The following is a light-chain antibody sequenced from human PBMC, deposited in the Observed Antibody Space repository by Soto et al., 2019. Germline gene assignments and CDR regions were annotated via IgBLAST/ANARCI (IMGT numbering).Light chain of an antibody. V-gene: IGKV3-11*01. CDR1: LSVSSY. CDR2: DAS. CDR3: HKGPYWPPIP. J-gene: IGKJ5*01. Sequence: VVTQSPPTLSLSPGERATLSCRTSLSVSSYLAWYQQKPGQAPRLLIYDASNGATGIPARFTGSGSGTDFNLTISTFEPEDFAVYDCHKGPYWPPIPFGQGTRLEN.